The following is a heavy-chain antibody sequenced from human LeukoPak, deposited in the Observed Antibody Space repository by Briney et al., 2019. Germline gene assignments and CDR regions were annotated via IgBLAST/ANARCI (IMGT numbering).Heavy chain of an antibody. CDR3: ARGGTGGYSSGWQRKSPALDY. V-gene: IGHV4-34*01. D-gene: IGHD6-19*01. J-gene: IGHJ4*02. Sequence: NPSETLSLTCAVYGGSFSGYYWSWIRKPPGKGLEWIGEINHSGSTNYNPSLKSRVTISVDTSKNQFSLKLSSVTAADTAVYYCARGGTGGYSSGWQRKSPALDYWGQGTLVTVSS. CDR1: GGSFSGYY. CDR2: INHSGST.